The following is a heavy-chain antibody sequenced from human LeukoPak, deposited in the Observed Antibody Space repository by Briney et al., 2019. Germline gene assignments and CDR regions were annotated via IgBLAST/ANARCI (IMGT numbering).Heavy chain of an antibody. V-gene: IGHV4-39*01. CDR2: IYYSGST. Sequence: SETLSLTCTVSGGSISSSSFYWGWIRQPPGKGLEWIGSIYYSGSTYYNPSLKSRVTISVDTSKNQFSLKLSSVTAADTAVYYCARPRGEDFWTVMGAFDIWGQGTMVTVSS. CDR3: ARPRGEDFWTVMGAFDI. D-gene: IGHD3/OR15-3a*01. J-gene: IGHJ3*02. CDR1: GGSISSSSFY.